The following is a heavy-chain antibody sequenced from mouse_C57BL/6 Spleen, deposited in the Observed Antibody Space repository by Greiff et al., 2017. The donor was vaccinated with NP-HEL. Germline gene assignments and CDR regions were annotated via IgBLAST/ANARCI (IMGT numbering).Heavy chain of an antibody. CDR3: ARPIYYYGSSPFAY. V-gene: IGHV5-9*01. D-gene: IGHD1-1*01. CDR1: GFTFSSYT. Sequence: EVKVVESGGGLVKPGGSLKLSCAASGFTFSSYTMSWVRQTPEKRLEWVATISGGGGNTYYPDSVKGRFTISRDNAKNTLYLQMSSLRSEDTALYYCARPIYYYGSSPFAYWGQGTLVTVSA. J-gene: IGHJ3*01. CDR2: ISGGGGNT.